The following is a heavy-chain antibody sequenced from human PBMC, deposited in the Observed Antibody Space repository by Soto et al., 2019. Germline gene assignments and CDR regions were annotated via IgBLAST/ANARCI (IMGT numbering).Heavy chain of an antibody. J-gene: IGHJ4*01. CDR2: INAGNGNT. CDR1: GYTFTSYA. Sequence: ASVKVSCKASGYTFTSYAMHWVRQAPGQRLEWMGWINAGNGNTKYSQKFQGRVTITRDTSASTAYMELSSLRSEDTAVYYCAYYYDYISYSTRNPYYFDYWGHGTLVTVSS. V-gene: IGHV1-3*01. CDR3: AYYYDYISYSTRNPYYFDY. D-gene: IGHD3-16*01.